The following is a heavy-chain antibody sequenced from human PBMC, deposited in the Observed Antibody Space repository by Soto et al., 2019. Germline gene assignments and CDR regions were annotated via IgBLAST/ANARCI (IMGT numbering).Heavy chain of an antibody. CDR3: AGPGIAAAAFDY. J-gene: IGHJ4*02. CDR2: IIPILGIA. V-gene: IGHV1-69*02. CDR1: GGAFSSYT. D-gene: IGHD6-13*01. Sequence: QVQLVQSGAEVKKPGSSVKVSCKASGGAFSSYTISWVRQAPGQGLEWMGRIIPILGIANYAQKFQGRVTITADKSTSTAYMELSSLRSEDTAVYYCAGPGIAAAAFDYWGQGTLVTVSS.